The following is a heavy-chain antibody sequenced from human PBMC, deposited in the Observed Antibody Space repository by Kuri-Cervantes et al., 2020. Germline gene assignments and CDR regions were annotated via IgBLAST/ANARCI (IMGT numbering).Heavy chain of an antibody. CDR1: GFTFSSYG. Sequence: GGSLRLSCAASGFTFSSYGMHWVRQAPGKGLEWVAVISYDGSNKYYADSVKGRFTISRDNSKNTLYLQMNSLRAEDTAVYYCAKEGYYYDSSGYFDYWGQGTLVTVSS. V-gene: IGHV3-30*18. CDR2: ISYDGSNK. J-gene: IGHJ4*02. CDR3: AKEGYYYDSSGYFDY. D-gene: IGHD3-22*01.